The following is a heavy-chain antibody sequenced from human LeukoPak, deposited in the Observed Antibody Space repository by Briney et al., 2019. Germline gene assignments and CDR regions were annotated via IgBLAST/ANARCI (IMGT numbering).Heavy chain of an antibody. CDR1: GYTFNAYG. J-gene: IGHJ5*01. CDR3: VRARYSSAWFDS. CDR2: ISTFNGNR. D-gene: IGHD6-25*01. V-gene: IGHV1-18*01. Sequence: ASVKVSCKTSGYTFNAYGITWVRQAPGHGLEWMGWISTFNGNRHYAQNFQGRVNMTSDTPMTTAYMDLSSLKSDDTAVYYCVRARYSSAWFDSWGHGSLVIVSS.